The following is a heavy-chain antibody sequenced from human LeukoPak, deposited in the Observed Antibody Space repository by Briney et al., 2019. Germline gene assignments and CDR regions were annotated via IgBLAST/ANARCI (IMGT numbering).Heavy chain of an antibody. CDR2: ISPNSGGT. CDR1: GYTFTGYY. Sequence: PWASVTVSCKASGYTFTGYYMHWVRQAPGQGLEWMGWISPNSGGTNYAQKFQGRVTMTRDTPISTAYMELSRLSSDDTAVYYCARGDSSRGYYYMDVWGKGTTVTVSS. V-gene: IGHV1-2*02. CDR3: ARGDSSRGYYYMDV. J-gene: IGHJ6*03. D-gene: IGHD2-21*01.